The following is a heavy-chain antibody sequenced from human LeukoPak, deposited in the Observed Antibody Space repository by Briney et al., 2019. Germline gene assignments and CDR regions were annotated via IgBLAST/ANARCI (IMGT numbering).Heavy chain of an antibody. D-gene: IGHD3-22*01. Sequence: GGSLRLSCAASGFTFDDYAMHWVRQAPGKGLEWVSGISWNSGSIGYADSVKGRFTISRDNAKNSLYLQMNSLKTEDTAVYYCTTESYDSFLWGQGTLVTVSS. CDR3: TTESYDSFL. J-gene: IGHJ4*02. CDR2: ISWNSGSI. CDR1: GFTFDDYA. V-gene: IGHV3-9*01.